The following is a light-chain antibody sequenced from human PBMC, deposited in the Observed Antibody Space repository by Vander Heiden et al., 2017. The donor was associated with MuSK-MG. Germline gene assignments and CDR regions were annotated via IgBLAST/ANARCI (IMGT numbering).Light chain of an antibody. CDR1: SRAVDGYNF. Sequence: QSALTQPASVSGSPGQSITISCTGASRAVDGYNFVSWCQQHPVKAPKLLICDVTNRPSAVSHRFSGSRSGYTASLTISGLHAEDEADSHFSSFTSNITLGAFDGGTKLTVL. CDR2: DVT. CDR3: SSFTSNITLGA. V-gene: IGLV2-14*01. J-gene: IGLJ2*01.